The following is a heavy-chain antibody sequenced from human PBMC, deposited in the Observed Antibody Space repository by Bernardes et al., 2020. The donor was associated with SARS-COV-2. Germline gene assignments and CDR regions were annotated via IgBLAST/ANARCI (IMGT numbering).Heavy chain of an antibody. Sequence: ASVKDSCKASGYNFIKFYMHWVRQAPGQGLEWMGMINSHGGTTREAQRFRGRVSLTRDTATTTVYMELRTLRSEDTAVYYCVRGSDPMVVVAGTDNLDYWGQGTLVTVSS. CDR3: VRGSDPMVVVAGTDNLDY. D-gene: IGHD3-22*01. CDR2: INSHGGTT. V-gene: IGHV1-46*01. CDR1: GYNFIKFY. J-gene: IGHJ4*02.